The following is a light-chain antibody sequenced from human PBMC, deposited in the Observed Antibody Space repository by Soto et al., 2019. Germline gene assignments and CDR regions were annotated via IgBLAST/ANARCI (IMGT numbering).Light chain of an antibody. CDR2: DVN. CDR3: SSYTISRIRV. J-gene: IGLJ3*02. Sequence: QSALTQPASVSGSPGQSITISCTGSSSDIGAYNYVSWYQQHPGKAPKLMIYDVNNRPSGVSYRFSGSKSGSTASLTISGLQAEHEADYYCSSYTISRIRVFGGGTKLTVL. CDR1: SSDIGAYNY. V-gene: IGLV2-14*01.